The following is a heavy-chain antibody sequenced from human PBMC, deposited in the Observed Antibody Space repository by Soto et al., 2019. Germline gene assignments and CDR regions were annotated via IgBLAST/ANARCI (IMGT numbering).Heavy chain of an antibody. CDR2: IYYSGST. J-gene: IGHJ5*02. V-gene: IGHV4-31*03. CDR3: ARDQAFGEYSKGHWFDP. Sequence: SETLSLTCTVSGGSISSGGYYWSWIRQHPGKGLEWIGYIYYSGSTYYNPSLKSRVTISVDTSKNQFSLKLSSVTAADTAVYYCARDQAFGEYSKGHWFDPWGQGTLVTVSS. D-gene: IGHD3-10*01. CDR1: GGSISSGGYY.